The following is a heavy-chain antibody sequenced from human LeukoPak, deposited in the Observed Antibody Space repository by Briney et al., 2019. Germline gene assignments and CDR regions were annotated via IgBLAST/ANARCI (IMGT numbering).Heavy chain of an antibody. V-gene: IGHV3-53*05. Sequence: GGSLRLSCAAPGFTVSSNYMSWVRQAPGKGLEWVSVIYSGGSTYYADSVKGRFTISRDNSKNTLYLQMNSLRAEDTAVYYCAKDPNDAFDIWGQGTMVTVSS. CDR3: AKDPNDAFDI. CDR1: GFTVSSNY. J-gene: IGHJ3*02. CDR2: IYSGGST.